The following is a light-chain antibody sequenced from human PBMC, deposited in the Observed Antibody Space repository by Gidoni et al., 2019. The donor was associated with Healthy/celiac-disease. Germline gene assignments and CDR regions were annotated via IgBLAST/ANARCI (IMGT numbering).Light chain of an antibody. V-gene: IGKV3-11*01. CDR2: DAS. CDR3: QQRSNWPPIT. Sequence: EIVLTQSPATLSLSPGERATLACRASQSVSSYLAWYQQKPGQAPRLLIYDASNRATGIPARFSGSGSGTDCTLTISSLEPEDFAVYYCQQRSNWPPITFGQGTRPEMK. CDR1: QSVSSY. J-gene: IGKJ5*01.